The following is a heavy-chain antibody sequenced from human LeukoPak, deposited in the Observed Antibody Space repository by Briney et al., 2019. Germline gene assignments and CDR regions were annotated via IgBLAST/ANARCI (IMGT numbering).Heavy chain of an antibody. CDR1: GGSISSSSYY. J-gene: IGHJ3*02. Sequence: PSETLSLTCTVSGGSISSSSYYWGWIRRPPGKGLEWIGSIYYSGSTYYNPSLKSRVTISVDTSKNQFSLKLSSVTAADTAVYYCASGIPPNDAFDIWGQGTMVTVSS. V-gene: IGHV4-39*01. CDR3: ASGIPPNDAFDI. CDR2: IYYSGST. D-gene: IGHD1-14*01.